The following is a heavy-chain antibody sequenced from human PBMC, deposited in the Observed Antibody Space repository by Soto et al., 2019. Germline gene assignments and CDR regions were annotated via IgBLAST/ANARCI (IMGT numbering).Heavy chain of an antibody. D-gene: IGHD6-6*01. CDR2: ISGSGGST. CDR1: GFTFSSYA. Sequence: GSLRLSCAASGFTFSSYAMSWVRQAPGKGLEWVSAISGSGGSTYYADSVKGRFTISRDNSKNTLYLQMNSLRAEDTAVYYCAKTRIAARYYYYYMDVWGKGTTVTVSS. V-gene: IGHV3-23*01. J-gene: IGHJ6*03. CDR3: AKTRIAARYYYYYMDV.